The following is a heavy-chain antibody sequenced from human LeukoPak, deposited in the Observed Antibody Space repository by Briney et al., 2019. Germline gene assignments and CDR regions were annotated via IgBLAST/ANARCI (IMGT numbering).Heavy chain of an antibody. CDR1: GFTFDDYG. V-gene: IGHV3-20*04. J-gene: IGHJ6*03. CDR3: ARDEGSSWYRYYYYYMDV. D-gene: IGHD6-13*01. CDR2: VIWNGGRT. Sequence: GGSLRLSCAASGFTFDDYGMSWVRQAPGKGLEWVSGVIWNGGRTGYADSVKGRFTISRGNAKNSLYLQMNSLRAEDTAVYYCARDEGSSWYRYYYYYMDVWGKGTTVTVSS.